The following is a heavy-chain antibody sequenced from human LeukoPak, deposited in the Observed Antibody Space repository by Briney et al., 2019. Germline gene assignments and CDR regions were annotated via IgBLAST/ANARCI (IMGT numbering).Heavy chain of an antibody. V-gene: IGHV4-39*01. CDR3: ARATTLRDFDI. J-gene: IGHJ3*02. CDR2: IYYSGNT. Sequence: PSETLSLTCTVSGGSISSSSYYWGWIRQPPGKGLEWIGSIYYSGNTYYNPSLKSRVTISVDTSKNQFSLNLSSVTAADTAVYYCARATTLRDFDIWGQGTMVTVSS. D-gene: IGHD4-11*01. CDR1: GGSISSSSYY.